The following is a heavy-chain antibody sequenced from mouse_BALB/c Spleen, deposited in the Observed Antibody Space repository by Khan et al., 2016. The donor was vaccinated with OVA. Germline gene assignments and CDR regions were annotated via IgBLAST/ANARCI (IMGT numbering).Heavy chain of an antibody. CDR1: GYSITSGYA. Sequence: EVQLQQSGPGLVKPSQSLSLTCTVTGYSITSGYAWNWIRQFPGNKLEWMGYISYSGVTSYTPSLKSRISITRDTSKNQFFLQLNSVTTEDTATYYCARENYYGYYFGYWGQGTTLTVSS. J-gene: IGHJ2*01. V-gene: IGHV3-2*02. CDR2: ISYSGVT. D-gene: IGHD1-1*01. CDR3: ARENYYGYYFGY.